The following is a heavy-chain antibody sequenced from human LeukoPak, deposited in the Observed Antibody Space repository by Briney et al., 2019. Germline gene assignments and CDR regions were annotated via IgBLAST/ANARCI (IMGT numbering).Heavy chain of an antibody. Sequence: ASVKVSCKASGYTFTDYYIHWVRQAPGQGFEWMGWINPNTGGTNFAQKFQGRVTLIRDTSIKTAYMDLTKLRPDDTAVYYCARSYSGYAEYYFDYWGQGTLVTVSS. CDR3: ARSYSGYAEYYFDY. CDR2: INPNTGGT. D-gene: IGHD5-12*01. CDR1: GYTFTDYY. J-gene: IGHJ4*02. V-gene: IGHV1-2*02.